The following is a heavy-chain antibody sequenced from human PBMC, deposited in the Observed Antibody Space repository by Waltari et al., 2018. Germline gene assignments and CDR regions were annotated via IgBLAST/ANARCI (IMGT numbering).Heavy chain of an antibody. D-gene: IGHD6-25*01. V-gene: IGHV1-8*03. J-gene: IGHJ6*03. CDR2: MNPNSGNT. CDR1: GYTFTSYD. CDR3: ARGRRLRRPGGHYYYYMDV. Sequence: QVQLVQSGAEVKKPGASVKVSCKASGYTFTSYDINWVRQATGQGLEWMGWMNPNSGNTGYAQKFQGRVTITRNTSISTAYMELSSLRSEDTAVYYCARGRRLRRPGGHYYYYMDVWGKGTTVTVSS.